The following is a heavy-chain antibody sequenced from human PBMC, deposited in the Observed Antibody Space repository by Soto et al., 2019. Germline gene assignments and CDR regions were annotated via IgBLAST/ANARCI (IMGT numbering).Heavy chain of an antibody. Sequence: GASVKVSCKTSRYIFTGYYMHWVRQAPGQGFEWMGWINPNSGDTNYAQRFKGRVSMTSDTSINTAYLELSRLRPGDTAVFFCARSHSAYHYHAMDAWGQGTTVTVSS. CDR1: RYIFTGYY. CDR3: ARSHSAYHYHAMDA. CDR2: INPNSGDT. J-gene: IGHJ6*02. V-gene: IGHV1-2*02.